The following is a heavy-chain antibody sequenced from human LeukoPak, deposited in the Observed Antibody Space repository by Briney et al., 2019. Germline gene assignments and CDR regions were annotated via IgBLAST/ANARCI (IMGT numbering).Heavy chain of an antibody. CDR2: ISTGGDDR. J-gene: IGHJ4*02. CDR3: ARFRTTAGLDFFDY. D-gene: IGHD6-19*01. Sequence: GGSLRLSCVGSGFTFSKYGVNWVRQAPGKGLEWVSSISTGGDDRYYADSVRGRFTISRDNAKNSLYLQMISLRVEDAAVYYCARFRTTAGLDFFDYWGQGTLVSVSS. V-gene: IGHV3-21*06. CDR1: GFTFSKYG.